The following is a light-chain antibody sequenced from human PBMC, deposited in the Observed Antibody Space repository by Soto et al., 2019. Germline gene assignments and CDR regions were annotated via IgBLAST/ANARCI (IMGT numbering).Light chain of an antibody. CDR1: SRDVGGYDY. J-gene: IGLJ1*01. V-gene: IGLV2-14*03. CDR3: SSYTSSSSLYV. CDR2: DVS. Sequence: QSALAQPASVSGSPGQSIAIACTGTSRDVGGYDYVSWYQQHPGKATKLMIYDVSNRPSGVSNRFSGSKSDNTASLTISGLQAEDEADYYCSSYTSSSSLYVFGTGTKVT.